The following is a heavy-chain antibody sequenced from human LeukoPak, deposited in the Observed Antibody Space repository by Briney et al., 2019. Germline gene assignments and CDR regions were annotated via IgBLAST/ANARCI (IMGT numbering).Heavy chain of an antibody. Sequence: GGSLRLSCAASGFTFSSYSMNWVRQAPGKGLEWVSSISSSSSYIYYADSVKGRFTISRDNAKNSLYLQMNSPRAEDTAVYYCARDCSSTSCYASYYYGMDVWGKGTTVTVSS. J-gene: IGHJ6*04. V-gene: IGHV3-21*01. D-gene: IGHD2-2*01. CDR3: ARDCSSTSCYASYYYGMDV. CDR2: ISSSSSYI. CDR1: GFTFSSYS.